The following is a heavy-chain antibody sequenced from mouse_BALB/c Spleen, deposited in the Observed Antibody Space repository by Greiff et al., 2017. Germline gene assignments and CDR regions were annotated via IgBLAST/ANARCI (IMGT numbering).Heavy chain of an antibody. CDR3: ARHGAYSMDY. D-gene: IGHD2-10*01. J-gene: IGHJ4*01. CDR2: INSNGGST. V-gene: IGHV5-6-2*01. CDR1: GFTFSSYY. Sequence: DVKLVESGGGLVKLGGSLKLSCAASGFTFSSYYMSWVRQTPEKRLELVAAINSNGGSTYYPDTVKGRFTISRDNAKNTLYLQMSSLKSEDTALYYCARHGAYSMDYWGQGTSVTVSS.